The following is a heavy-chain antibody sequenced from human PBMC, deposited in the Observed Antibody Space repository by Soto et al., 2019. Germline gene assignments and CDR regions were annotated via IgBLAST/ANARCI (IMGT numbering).Heavy chain of an antibody. CDR3: ARARGTSWYNWFDP. CDR2: IITLFGTT. D-gene: IGHD2-2*01. Sequence: QVQLVQSGAELKKPGSSVKVSCKASGGNFSTSGISWVRQAPGQGLEWMGGIITLFGTTNYARKFKGRVTVTANESTKTTYRALSSLRFADTAIYYCARARGTSWYNWFDPWGQGTQVTVSS. J-gene: IGHJ5*02. CDR1: GGNFSTSG. V-gene: IGHV1-69*01.